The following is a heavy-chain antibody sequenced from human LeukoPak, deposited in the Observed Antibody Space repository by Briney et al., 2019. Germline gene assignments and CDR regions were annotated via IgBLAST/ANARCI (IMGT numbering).Heavy chain of an antibody. J-gene: IGHJ4*02. CDR3: ASTGYSSGWYWFDY. Sequence: SETLSLTCTVSGGSISSYYWSWIRQHPGKGLEWIGYISYSGSTNYNPSLKSRVTILVDTSKNQFSLKLSSVTAADTDVYYCASTGYSSGWYWFDYWGQGTLVTVSS. D-gene: IGHD6-19*01. V-gene: IGHV4-59*01. CDR2: ISYSGST. CDR1: GGSISSYY.